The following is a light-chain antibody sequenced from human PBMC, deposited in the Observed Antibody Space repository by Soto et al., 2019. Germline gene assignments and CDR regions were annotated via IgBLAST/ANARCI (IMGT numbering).Light chain of an antibody. J-gene: IGLJ2*01. Sequence: QSALTQPASVSGSPGQSITISCTGTSSDVGGYKYVSWYQQHPGKAPKLMIYEVSNRPSGVSNRFSGSKSGNTASLTISGLQAEDEADYYCSSYTSSSTLVVFSGGTKLTVL. CDR1: SSDVGGYKY. CDR3: SSYTSSSTLVV. V-gene: IGLV2-14*01. CDR2: EVS.